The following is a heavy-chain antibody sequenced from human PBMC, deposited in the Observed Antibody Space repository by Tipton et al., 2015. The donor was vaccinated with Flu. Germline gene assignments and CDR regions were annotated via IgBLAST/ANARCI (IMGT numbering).Heavy chain of an antibody. CDR3: ARLSYYDVDLKNFYFDH. CDR2: IYPSGTT. Sequence: TLSLTCTVSGDSISSYYWTWIRQPPGKRLELIGSIYPSGTTYYNPSLKSRVTISVDTSKSQFSLMLRSVTAADTAVYYCARLSYYDVDLKNFYFDHWGQGALVTVSS. J-gene: IGHJ4*02. V-gene: IGHV4-59*05. CDR1: GDSISSYY. D-gene: IGHD3-10*02.